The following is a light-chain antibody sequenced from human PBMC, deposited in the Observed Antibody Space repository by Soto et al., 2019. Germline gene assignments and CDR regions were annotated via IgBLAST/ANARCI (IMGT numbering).Light chain of an antibody. CDR1: SSDVGGYNY. Sequence: QSVLTQPPSASGSPGQSVAISCTGTSSDVGGYNYVSWYQQHPGKAPKLMIYEVTNRPSGVSDRFSGSKSVNTASLTISGLQPEDEADYYCSSYTIKNTWVFGGGTKLTVL. J-gene: IGLJ3*02. CDR2: EVT. V-gene: IGLV2-14*01. CDR3: SSYTIKNTWV.